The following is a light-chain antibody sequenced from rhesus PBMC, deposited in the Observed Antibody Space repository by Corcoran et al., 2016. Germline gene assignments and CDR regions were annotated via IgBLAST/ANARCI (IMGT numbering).Light chain of an antibody. Sequence: DVIMTQSPLSLPITPGQPASISCRSSQRLLRSNGNTYLNWYHQKPGQPTRRLIYHVSNRHAGVPDRVSGSGAWTDFRLKISRVEAEDVGVDYCGQGATFPFTFGPGTKLDIK. CDR1: QRLLRSNGNTY. J-gene: IGKJ3*01. CDR2: HVS. CDR3: GQGATFPFT. V-gene: IGKV2-65*01.